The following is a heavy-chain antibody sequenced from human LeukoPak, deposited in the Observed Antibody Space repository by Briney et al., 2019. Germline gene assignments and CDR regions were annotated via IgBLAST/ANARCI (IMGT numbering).Heavy chain of an antibody. J-gene: IGHJ4*02. V-gene: IGHV3-23*01. D-gene: IGHD6-13*01. CDR3: AKDHSSSWYAFDY. Sequence: GGSLRLSCAASGFTSSSYAMSWVRQAPGKGLEWVSAISGSGGLTYYADSVNGRFTISRDNSKNMLYLQMNSLRAEDTAVYYCAKDHSSSWYAFDYWGQGTLVTVSS. CDR2: ISGSGGLT. CDR1: GFTSSSYA.